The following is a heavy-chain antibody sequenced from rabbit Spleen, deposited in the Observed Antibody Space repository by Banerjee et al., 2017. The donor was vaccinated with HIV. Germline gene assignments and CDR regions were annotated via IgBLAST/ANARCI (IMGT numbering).Heavy chain of an antibody. CDR1: GFSFSSSYW. CDR2: IYTGSGGT. D-gene: IGHD1-1*01. J-gene: IGHJ6*01. Sequence: QEQLEESGGDLVKPEGSLTLTCTASGFSFSSSYWICWVRQAPGKGLEWIGCIYTGSGGTYYASWAKGRFTISKTSSTTVTLQMTSLTAADTATYFCARNIYTSNNYPYYGMDLWGPGTLVTVS. V-gene: IGHV1S45*01. CDR3: ARNIYTSNNYPYYGMDL.